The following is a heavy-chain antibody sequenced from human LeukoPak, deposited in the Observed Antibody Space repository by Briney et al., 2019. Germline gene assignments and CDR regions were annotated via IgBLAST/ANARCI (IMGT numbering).Heavy chain of an antibody. CDR3: ASNIVATIWRLFDY. V-gene: IGHV4-39*07. CDR2: IYYSGST. J-gene: IGHJ4*02. D-gene: IGHD5-12*01. CDR1: GGSISSSSYY. Sequence: SETLSLTCTVSGGSISSSSYYWGWIRQPPGKGLEWIGSIYYSGSTYYNPSLKSRVTISVDTSKNQFSLKLSSVTAADTAVYYCASNIVATIWRLFDYWGQGTLVTVSS.